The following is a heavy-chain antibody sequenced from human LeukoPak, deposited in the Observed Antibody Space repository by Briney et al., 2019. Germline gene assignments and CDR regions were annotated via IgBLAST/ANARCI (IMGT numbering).Heavy chain of an antibody. Sequence: SETLSLTCAVSGGSVSSGDYSWSWIRQPPGKGLEWIGYIYHSGSTNYNPSLKSRVTISVDRSKNQFSLKLSSVTAADTAVYYCARPLEPYYYGSGSFDYWGQGTLVTVSS. V-gene: IGHV4-30-2*01. CDR2: IYHSGST. CDR3: ARPLEPYYYGSGSFDY. CDR1: GGSVSSGDYS. J-gene: IGHJ4*02. D-gene: IGHD3-10*01.